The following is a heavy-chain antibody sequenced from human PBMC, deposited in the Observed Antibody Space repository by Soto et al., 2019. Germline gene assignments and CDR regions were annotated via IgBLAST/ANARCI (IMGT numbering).Heavy chain of an antibody. Sequence: ASVKVSCKASGYTFTSYGISWVRQAPGQGLEWMGWISAYNGNTNYAQKLQGRVTMTTDTSTSTAYMELRSLRSDDTAVYYCARDGINFRGATDDAFDIWGQGTMVTVSS. CDR2: ISAYNGNT. D-gene: IGHD1-26*01. CDR1: GYTFTSYG. J-gene: IGHJ3*02. V-gene: IGHV1-18*04. CDR3: ARDGINFRGATDDAFDI.